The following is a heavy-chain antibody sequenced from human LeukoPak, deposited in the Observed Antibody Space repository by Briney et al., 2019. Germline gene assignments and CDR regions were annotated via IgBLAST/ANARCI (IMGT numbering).Heavy chain of an antibody. CDR2: INPNSGGT. J-gene: IGHJ4*02. D-gene: IGHD6-13*01. Sequence: GASVKVSCKASGYTFTGYYMHWVRQAPGQGLEWMGWINPNSGGTNYAQKFQGRVTMTRDTSISTAYMELSRLRSDDTAVYYCARRPQGYSSSWYLFDYWGQGTLVTVSS. CDR1: GYTFTGYY. CDR3: ARRPQGYSSSWYLFDY. V-gene: IGHV1-2*02.